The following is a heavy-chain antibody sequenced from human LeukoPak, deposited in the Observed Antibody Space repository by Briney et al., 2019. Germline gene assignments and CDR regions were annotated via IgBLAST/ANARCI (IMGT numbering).Heavy chain of an antibody. D-gene: IGHD2-15*01. Sequence: PSETLSLTCTVSGYSISSGYYCVWIRQAPGTGLEWIGSLHHSGKTYYNPSLKSRVTISLDTPEIQFSLKLTSMTAADTAVYYCARGRLDGSYYFDYWGQGTLVAVSS. CDR1: GYSISSGYY. CDR3: ARGRLDGSYYFDY. J-gene: IGHJ4*02. CDR2: LHHSGKT. V-gene: IGHV4-38-2*02.